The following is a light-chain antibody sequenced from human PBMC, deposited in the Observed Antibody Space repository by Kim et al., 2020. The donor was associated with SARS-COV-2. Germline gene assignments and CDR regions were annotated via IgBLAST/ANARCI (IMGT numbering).Light chain of an antibody. CDR3: QAWDSSTVV. V-gene: IGLV3-1*01. Sequence: SYELTQPPSVSVSPGQTASVTCSGNKLGTKYVSWYQRKPGQSPVLVIYQDAKRPSGIPERFSGSNSGNTATLTISGTQATDEADYYCQAWDSSTVVFGGGTQLTVL. J-gene: IGLJ2*01. CDR2: QDA. CDR1: KLGTKY.